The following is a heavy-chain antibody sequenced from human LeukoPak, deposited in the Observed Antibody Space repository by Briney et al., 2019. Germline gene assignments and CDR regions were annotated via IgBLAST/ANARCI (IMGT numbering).Heavy chain of an antibody. CDR3: ARGELRYFDWVYYYYYGMDV. CDR1: GGSISSYY. D-gene: IGHD3-9*01. J-gene: IGHJ6*02. V-gene: IGHV4-4*07. CDR2: IYTSGST. Sequence: SETLSLTCTVSGGSISSYYWSWIRQPAGKGLEWIGRIYTSGSTNYNPSLTSRVTMSVDTSKNHFSLKLSSVTAADTAVYYCARGELRYFDWVYYYYYGMDVWGQGTTVTVSS.